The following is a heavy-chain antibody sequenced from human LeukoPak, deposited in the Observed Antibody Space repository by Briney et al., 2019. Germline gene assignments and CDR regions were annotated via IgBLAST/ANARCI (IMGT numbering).Heavy chain of an antibody. CDR2: ISNDGTKR. Sequence: GTSLRLSCAASGDTFSLYGMHWVRQAPGKGLEWVAVISNDGTKRYHGDSVKGRFTISRDNAKNSLYLQMNSLRAEDTAVYYCASVSTAMGKPRYYYYYYYMDVWGKGTTVTVSS. CDR3: ASVSTAMGKPRYYYYYYYMDV. V-gene: IGHV3-30*03. J-gene: IGHJ6*03. D-gene: IGHD5-18*01. CDR1: GDTFSLYG.